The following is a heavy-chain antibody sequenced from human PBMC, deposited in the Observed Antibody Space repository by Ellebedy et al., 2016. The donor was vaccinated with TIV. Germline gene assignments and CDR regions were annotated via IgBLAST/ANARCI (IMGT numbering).Heavy chain of an antibody. J-gene: IGHJ4*02. V-gene: IGHV1-58*01. CDR3: ARGRGQWELHD. CDR1: GFTFTNSA. Sequence: SVKVSXKASGFTFTNSAVQWVRQARGQRLEWIGWIVVGSGNTNYAQKFQGRVTITADKSTSTAYMELSSLRSEDTALYYCARGRGQWELHDWGQGTLVTVSS. D-gene: IGHD1-26*01. CDR2: IVVGSGNT.